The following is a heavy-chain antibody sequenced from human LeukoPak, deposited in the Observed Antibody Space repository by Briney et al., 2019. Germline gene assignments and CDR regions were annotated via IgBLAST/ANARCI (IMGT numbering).Heavy chain of an antibody. Sequence: GSSVKVSCKASGGTLSSYAISWVRQAPGQGLEWMGGIIPIFGTANYAQKFQGRVTITTDESTRTAYMELSSLRSEDTAVYYCARGPFVVVGPGARGGGGYDYYFDYWGQGTLVTVSS. CDR3: ARGPFVVVGPGARGGGGYDYYFDY. D-gene: IGHD2-2*01. CDR1: GGTLSSYA. V-gene: IGHV1-69*05. CDR2: IIPIFGTA. J-gene: IGHJ4*02.